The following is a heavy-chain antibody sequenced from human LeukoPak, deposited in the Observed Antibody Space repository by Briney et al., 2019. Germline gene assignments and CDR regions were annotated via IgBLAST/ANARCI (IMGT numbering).Heavy chain of an antibody. J-gene: IGHJ4*02. CDR3: ARVSEDGVPGGY. CDR2: IYSGGST. D-gene: IGHD4-17*01. Sequence: GGSLRLSCAASGFTVSSNYMSWVRQAPGKGLEWVSVIYSGGSTYYADSVKGRFTISRDNSKNTLYLQMNSLRAEDTAVYYCARVSEDGVPGGYWGQGTLVTVSS. V-gene: IGHV3-53*01. CDR1: GFTVSSNY.